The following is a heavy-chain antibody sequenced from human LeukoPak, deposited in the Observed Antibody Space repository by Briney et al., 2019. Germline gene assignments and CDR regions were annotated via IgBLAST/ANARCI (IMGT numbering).Heavy chain of an antibody. Sequence: PGGSLRLSCEVSGFTVSTNYMSWIRQAPGKGLEWVSYISSSGSTIYYADSVKGRFTISRDNAKNSLYLQMNSLRAEDTAVYYCARDLTGKGDYWGQGTLVTVSS. J-gene: IGHJ4*02. CDR2: ISSSGSTI. V-gene: IGHV3-11*04. CDR3: ARDLTGKGDY. D-gene: IGHD1-20*01. CDR1: GFTVSTNY.